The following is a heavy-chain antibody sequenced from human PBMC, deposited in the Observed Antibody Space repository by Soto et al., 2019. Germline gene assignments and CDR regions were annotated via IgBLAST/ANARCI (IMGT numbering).Heavy chain of an antibody. J-gene: IGHJ4*02. CDR2: VSGNGAVT. CDR1: GFTFSSYW. CDR3: AKVPASLKTFDY. D-gene: IGHD2-2*01. Sequence: GGSLRLSCAASGFTFSSYWMSWVRQAPGKGLEWVSTVSGNGAVTYYADSVKGRFTISRDNSRSTLYLQMNNLRAEDTAIYFCAKVPASLKTFDYWGQGTLVTVSS. V-gene: IGHV3-23*01.